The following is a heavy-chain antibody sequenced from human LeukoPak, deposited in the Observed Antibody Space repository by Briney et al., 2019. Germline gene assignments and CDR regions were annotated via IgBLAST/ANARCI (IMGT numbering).Heavy chain of an antibody. J-gene: IGHJ6*03. CDR1: GDSITGHY. CDR2: IYYSGST. V-gene: IGHV4-59*11. D-gene: IGHD1-7*01. Sequence: SETLSLTCSVSGDSITGHYLTRIRQPPGKGLEWIGYIYYSGSTNYNPSLKSRVTISVDTSKNQFSLKLSSVTAADTAVYYCARFPANWNYPYYYYYMDVWGKGTTVTVSS. CDR3: ARFPANWNYPYYYYYMDV.